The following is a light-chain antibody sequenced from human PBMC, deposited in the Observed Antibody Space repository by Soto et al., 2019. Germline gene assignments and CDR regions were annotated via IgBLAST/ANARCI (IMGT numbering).Light chain of an antibody. CDR1: QGISSY. J-gene: IGKJ1*01. Sequence: VICMTQSPSLLSSSTGDRVTISCRMSQGISSYLAWYQQKPGKAPELLIYAASSLQSGVPSRFSVSGSGTDLTLTISSLKNEDFATYDGQQRYSTMWAFGQGTKVDIK. CDR3: QQRYSTMWA. CDR2: AAS. V-gene: IGKV1D-8*03.